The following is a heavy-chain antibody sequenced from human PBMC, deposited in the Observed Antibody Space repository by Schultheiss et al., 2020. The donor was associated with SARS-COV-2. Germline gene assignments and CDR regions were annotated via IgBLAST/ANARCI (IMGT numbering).Heavy chain of an antibody. CDR2: ISSSSSTI. J-gene: IGHJ1*01. D-gene: IGHD6-13*01. CDR1: GFTFSSYA. CDR3: ARVSSSSWYNYFQH. Sequence: GESLKISCAASGFTFSSYAMNWVRQAPGKGLEWVSYISSSSSTIYYADSVKGRFTISRDNSKNTLYLQMNSLRAEDTAVYYCARVSSSSWYNYFQHWGQGTLVTVSS. V-gene: IGHV3-48*01.